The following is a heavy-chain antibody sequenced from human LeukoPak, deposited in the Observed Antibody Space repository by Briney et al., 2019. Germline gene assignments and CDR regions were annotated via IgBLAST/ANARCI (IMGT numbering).Heavy chain of an antibody. CDR3: ARDRGGYSYGYALFDY. Sequence: GASVKVSCKASGYTFTSYGISWVRQAPGQGLEWMGWLSAYNGNTNYAQKLQGRVTMTTDTSTSTAYMELRSLRSDDTAVYYCARDRGGYSYGYALFDYWGQGTLVTVSS. V-gene: IGHV1-18*01. CDR1: GYTFTSYG. J-gene: IGHJ4*02. CDR2: LSAYNGNT. D-gene: IGHD5-18*01.